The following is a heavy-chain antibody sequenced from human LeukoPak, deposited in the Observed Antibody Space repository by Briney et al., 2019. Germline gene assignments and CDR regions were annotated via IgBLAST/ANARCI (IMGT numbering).Heavy chain of an antibody. CDR1: GFTFSDYY. CDR3: ARGRTYSSSWYYFDY. J-gene: IGHJ4*02. D-gene: IGHD6-13*01. Sequence: PGGSLRLSCAASGFTFSDYYMSWIRQAPGKGLEWVSYISSSGRTIYYADSVKGRFTISRDNAKNSLYLQMNSLRAEDTAVFYCARGRTYSSSWYYFDYWGQGTLVTVSS. CDR2: ISSSGRTI. V-gene: IGHV3-11*01.